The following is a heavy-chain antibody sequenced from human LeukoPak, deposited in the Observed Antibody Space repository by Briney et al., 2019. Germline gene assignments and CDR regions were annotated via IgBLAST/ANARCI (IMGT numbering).Heavy chain of an antibody. D-gene: IGHD1-26*01. CDR3: ARVAAVTVGSYPYFGS. J-gene: IGHJ4*02. CDR1: GGSLNGYY. Sequence: SETLSLTCAVHGGSLNGYYWSWIRQSPGQGLEWIGEINHRRSINDNPSFKSRITISIDTSKNMFSLDLRFLTAADTAVYFCARVAAVTVGSYPYFGSWGQGTRVTVSS. V-gene: IGHV4-34*01. CDR2: INHRRSI.